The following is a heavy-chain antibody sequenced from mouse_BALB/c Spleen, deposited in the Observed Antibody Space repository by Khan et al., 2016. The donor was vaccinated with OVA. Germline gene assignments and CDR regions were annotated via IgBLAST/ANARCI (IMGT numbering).Heavy chain of an antibody. J-gene: IGHJ3*01. CDR3: TRSGGASCAY. CDR2: INPSNGGT. V-gene: IGHV1S81*02. D-gene: IGHD3-1*01. CDR1: GYTFTSYY. Sequence: QVQLQQPGAELVKPGASVKLSCKASGYTFTSYYIYWVKQRPGQGLEWIGGINPSNGGTYFNEKFESKATLTVDKSSSTAFMQVSSLTSEDSAVYYGTRSGGASCAYWGQGTLVTVSA.